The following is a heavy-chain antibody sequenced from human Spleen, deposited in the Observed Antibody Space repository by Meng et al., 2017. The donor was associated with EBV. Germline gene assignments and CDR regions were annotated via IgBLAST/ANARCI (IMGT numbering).Heavy chain of an antibody. V-gene: IGHV4-59*01. Sequence: VHLHQSGPGLVKPSEPLSLTCSVSGGSIYAYYWNWIRQPPGKALEWIGYAYYTGRPNYNPSLKSRVTISLDTAKNEFSLDLSSVTAADTAVYYCARNGYDLYFDSWGQGSLVTVSS. J-gene: IGHJ4*02. CDR1: GGSIYAYY. CDR3: ARNGYDLYFDS. D-gene: IGHD5-12*01. CDR2: AYYTGRP.